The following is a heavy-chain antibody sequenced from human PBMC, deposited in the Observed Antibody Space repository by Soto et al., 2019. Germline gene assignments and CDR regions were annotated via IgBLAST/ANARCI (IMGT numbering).Heavy chain of an antibody. J-gene: IGHJ5*02. CDR1: GGSISSYY. CDR2: IYYSGST. V-gene: IGHV4-59*08. D-gene: IGHD3-10*01. Sequence: SETLSLTCTVSGGSISSYYWSWIRQPPGKGLEWIGYIYYSGSTNYNPSLKSRATISVDTSKNQFSLKLSSVTAADPPRKSRDNSSVDTAKNRCSVKLSGVTAADTAVYYCARHVPYELYGDYVPDVTPGRGWFDPWGQGTLVTVSS. CDR3: DNSSVDTAKNRCSVKLSGVTAADTAVYYCARHVPYELYGDYVPDVTPGRGWFDP.